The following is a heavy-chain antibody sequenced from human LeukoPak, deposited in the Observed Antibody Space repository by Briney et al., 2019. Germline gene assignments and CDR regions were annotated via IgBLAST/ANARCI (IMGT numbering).Heavy chain of an antibody. CDR1: GLTVSSNY. CDR3: ATKKEEEYYFDF. D-gene: IGHD3-10*01. CDR2: IYSGGGT. Sequence: PGGSLRLSCAASGLTVSSNYMSWVRQAPGKGLEWVSIIYSGGGTYYADSVKGRFTISRDNFKNTLYLQMNSLRADDTAMYYCATKKEEEYYFDFWGQGTLVTVSS. V-gene: IGHV3-66*01. J-gene: IGHJ4*02.